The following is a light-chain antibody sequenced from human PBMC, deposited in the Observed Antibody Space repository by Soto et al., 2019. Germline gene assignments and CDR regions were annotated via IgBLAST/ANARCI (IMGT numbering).Light chain of an antibody. CDR2: DAS. J-gene: IGKJ1*01. CDR1: QSVSNNY. CDR3: LQYGSSRT. V-gene: IGKV3-20*01. Sequence: SDFTQPPGNLSMSKEERTTPSRRASQSVSNNYLAWYQQKPGQAPRLLIYDASNRATGIPDRFSGSGSGTDFTLTISRLEPEDFAVYYCLQYGSSRTFGQLTKVDIK.